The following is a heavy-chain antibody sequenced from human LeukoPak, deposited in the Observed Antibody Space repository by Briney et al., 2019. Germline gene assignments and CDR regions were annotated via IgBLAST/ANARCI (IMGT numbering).Heavy chain of an antibody. Sequence: SQTLSLTCTVSGGSISSGSYYWSWIRQPAGKGLEWIGYIYYSGSTNYNPSLKSRVTISVDTSKNQFSLKLSSVTAADTAVYYCARTPPPFLGRWFDPWGQGTLVTVSS. J-gene: IGHJ5*02. D-gene: IGHD1-1*01. CDR3: ARTPPPFLGRWFDP. CDR2: IYYSGST. V-gene: IGHV4-61*10. CDR1: GGSISSGSYY.